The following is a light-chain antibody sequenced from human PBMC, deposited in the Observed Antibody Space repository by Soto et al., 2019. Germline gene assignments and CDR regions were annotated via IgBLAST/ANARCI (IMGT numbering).Light chain of an antibody. V-gene: IGLV2-23*02. CDR2: EVV. CDR1: SSDVGPYNL. CDR3: CSYAGSSMFV. Sequence: QSVLTQPASVSGSPGQSITISCTGSSSDVGPYNLVSWYQHHPGKAPKLMIFEVVKRPSGVSNRFSGSKSGNTASLTISGLQAEDEADYYCCSYAGSSMFVFGGGTKVTVL. J-gene: IGLJ2*01.